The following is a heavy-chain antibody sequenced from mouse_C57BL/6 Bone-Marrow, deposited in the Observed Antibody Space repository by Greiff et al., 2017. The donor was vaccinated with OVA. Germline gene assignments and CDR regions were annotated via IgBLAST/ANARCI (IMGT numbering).Heavy chain of an antibody. Sequence: QVQLQQPGAELVKPGASVKLSCKASGYTFTSYWMHWVKQRPGQGLEWIGMIHPNSGSTNYNEKLKSKATLTVDKSSSTAYMQLSSLTSEDSAVYYCARITTVVAVDYWGQGTTLTVSS. J-gene: IGHJ2*01. CDR1: GYTFTSYW. V-gene: IGHV1-64*01. D-gene: IGHD1-1*01. CDR2: IHPNSGST. CDR3: ARITTVVAVDY.